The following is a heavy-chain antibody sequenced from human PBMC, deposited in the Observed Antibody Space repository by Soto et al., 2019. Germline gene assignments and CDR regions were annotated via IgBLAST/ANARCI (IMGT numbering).Heavy chain of an antibody. D-gene: IGHD2-21*02. CDR1: GGSVSSGSYY. CDR2: IYYSGST. J-gene: IGHJ4*02. V-gene: IGHV4-61*01. Sequence: PSETLSLTCTVSGGSVSSGSYYWSWIRQPPGKGLEWIGYIYYSGSTNYNPPLKSRVTISVDTSKNQFSLKLSSVTAADTAVYYCASIVVVTAMLDYWGQGTLVTVSS. CDR3: ASIVVVTAMLDY.